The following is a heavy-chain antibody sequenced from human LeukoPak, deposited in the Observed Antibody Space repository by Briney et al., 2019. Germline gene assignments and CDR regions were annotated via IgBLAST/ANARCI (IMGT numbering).Heavy chain of an antibody. J-gene: IGHJ1*01. Sequence: SETLSLTCTVSGGSISSYYWSWIRQPAGKGLEWIGRIYTSGSTNYNPSLKSRVTMSVDTSKNQFSLKLSSVTAADTAVYYCARGPQGSSSGWNSDYFQHWGQGTLATVSS. CDR1: GGSISSYY. D-gene: IGHD6-19*01. CDR3: ARGPQGSSSGWNSDYFQH. V-gene: IGHV4-4*07. CDR2: IYTSGST.